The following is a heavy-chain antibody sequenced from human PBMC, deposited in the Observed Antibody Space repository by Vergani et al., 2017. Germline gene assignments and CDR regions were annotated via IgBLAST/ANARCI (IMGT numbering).Heavy chain of an antibody. V-gene: IGHV1-2*02. CDR1: ESTFSDYN. D-gene: IGHD1-26*01. CDR2: ISPKTGDT. CDR3: AHSWNFGRRDWFDS. Sequence: QVQLMQSGPVMKKPGGSMKVSCQASESTFSDYNIHWVRQVPGQGLQWMGWISPKTGDTDYLQIFQDRVTMTRDASTKTVYLKMTRLTSDDTAIYYCAHSWNFGRRDWFDSWGPGTLVTVSS. J-gene: IGHJ5*01.